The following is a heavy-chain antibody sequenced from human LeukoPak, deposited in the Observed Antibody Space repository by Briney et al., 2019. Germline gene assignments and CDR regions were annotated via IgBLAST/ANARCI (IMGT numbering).Heavy chain of an antibody. CDR3: AIIRGSGSYYNENWFDP. J-gene: IGHJ5*02. D-gene: IGHD3-10*01. V-gene: IGHV3-30*03. CDR1: GFTFSSYG. CDR2: ISYDGSNK. Sequence: GALRLSCAASGFTFSSYGMHWVRQAPGKGLERVAVISYDGSNKYYADSVKGRFTVSRDNSKNTLYLQMNSLRAEDTAVYYCAIIRGSGSYYNENWFDPWGQGTLVTVSS.